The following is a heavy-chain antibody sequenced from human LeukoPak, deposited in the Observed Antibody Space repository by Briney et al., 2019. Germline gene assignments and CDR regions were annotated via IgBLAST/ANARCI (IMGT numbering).Heavy chain of an antibody. J-gene: IGHJ5*02. CDR3: ARHLGRFDP. CDR2: IYYSGST. CDR1: GGSISSYY. Sequence: PSETLSLTCTVSGGSISSYYWSWIRQPPGKGLEWIGYIYYSGSTNYNPSLKSRVTISVDTSKNQFSLKLSSATAADTAVYYCARHLGRFDPWGQGTLVTVSS. V-gene: IGHV4-59*08.